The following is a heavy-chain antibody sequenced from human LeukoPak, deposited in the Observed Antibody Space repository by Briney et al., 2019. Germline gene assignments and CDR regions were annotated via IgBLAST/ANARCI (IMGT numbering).Heavy chain of an antibody. Sequence: GGSLRLSCAASGFSFSNHLMSWVRQAPGKGLEWVANINQFGSGEYYVDSVKGRFTISRDDAKYSVFLQMNSLRVEDTAMYYCARRRGYYEVDAYDIWGQGTMVAVSS. CDR3: ARRRGYYEVDAYDI. D-gene: IGHD3-22*01. J-gene: IGHJ3*02. V-gene: IGHV3-7*01. CDR1: GFSFSNHL. CDR2: INQFGSGE.